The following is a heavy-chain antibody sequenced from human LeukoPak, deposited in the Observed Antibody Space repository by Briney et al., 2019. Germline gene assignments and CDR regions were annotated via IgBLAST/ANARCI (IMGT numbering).Heavy chain of an antibody. CDR1: GGSISSYY. CDR2: IYYSGST. V-gene: IGHV4-59*01. Sequence: SETLSLTCTVSGGSISSYYWSWIRQPPGKGLEWIGYIYYSGSTNYNPSLKSRVTISVDTSKNQFPLKLSSVTAADTAVYYCARDLGLAAATDNWYFDLWGRGTLVTVSS. D-gene: IGHD6-13*01. J-gene: IGHJ2*01. CDR3: ARDLGLAAATDNWYFDL.